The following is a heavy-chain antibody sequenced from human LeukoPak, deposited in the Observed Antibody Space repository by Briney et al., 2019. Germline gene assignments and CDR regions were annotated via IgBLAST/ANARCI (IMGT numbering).Heavy chain of an antibody. J-gene: IGHJ4*02. CDR3: TTDRGIAARPVFDY. CDR1: GITFSTAW. V-gene: IGHV3-15*01. D-gene: IGHD6-6*01. Sequence: GGSLRLSCAASGITFSTAWMSWVRQAPGKGLEWVGRIKSKSDGGTTDYAAPVKGRFTISTDDSKITSYLQMNSLKIEDTAVYYCTTDRGIAARPVFDYWGQGTLVTVSS. CDR2: IKSKSDGGTT.